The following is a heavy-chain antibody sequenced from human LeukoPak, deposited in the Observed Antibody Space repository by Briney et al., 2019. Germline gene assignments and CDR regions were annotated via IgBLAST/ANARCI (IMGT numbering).Heavy chain of an antibody. D-gene: IGHD2-2*01. J-gene: IGHJ6*02. V-gene: IGHV3-11*01. CDR2: ISSSGTNI. CDR1: GFTFSDYY. Sequence: GGSLRLSCAASGFTFSDYYMSWIRQAPGKGLEWVSYISSSGTNIYYADSVKGRFTISRDNTKNSLSLQMNSLRAEDTAVYYCARRPAAASYYYYGLDVWGQGTTVTVFS. CDR3: ARRPAAASYYYYGLDV.